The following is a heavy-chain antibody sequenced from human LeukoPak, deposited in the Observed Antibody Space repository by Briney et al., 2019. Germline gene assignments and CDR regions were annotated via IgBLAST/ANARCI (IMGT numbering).Heavy chain of an antibody. Sequence: PGGSLRPSCVASGSTFNTYVMSWVRQAPGKGLEWVSGISESGGITNYADSVKGRFTISRDNSKHTLYLQMNSLKVEDTAIYYCAKDKHTSGTYYIFDYWGQGTLVTVSS. V-gene: IGHV3-23*01. CDR1: GSTFNTYV. D-gene: IGHD3-10*01. CDR3: AKDKHTSGTYYIFDY. CDR2: ISESGGIT. J-gene: IGHJ4*02.